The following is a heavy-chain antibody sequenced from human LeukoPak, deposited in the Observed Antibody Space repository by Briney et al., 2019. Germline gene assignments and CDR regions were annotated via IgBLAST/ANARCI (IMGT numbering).Heavy chain of an antibody. J-gene: IGHJ6*03. D-gene: IGHD5-24*01. CDR2: IKQDGSEE. V-gene: IGHV3-7*01. Sequence: GGSLRLSCAASGFTFSSYWMSWVRQAPGKGLEWVANIKQDGSEEYYVDSVKGRFTISRGNAMNSVYLQMNSLRAEDTAVYYCARGGGMGHYYYYMDVWGKGTTVTISS. CDR1: GFTFSSYW. CDR3: ARGGGMGHYYYYMDV.